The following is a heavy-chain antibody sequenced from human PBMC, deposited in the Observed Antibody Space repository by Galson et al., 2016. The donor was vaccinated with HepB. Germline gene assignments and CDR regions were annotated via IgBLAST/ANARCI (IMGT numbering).Heavy chain of an antibody. CDR3: AGEGPDPNGDGHNLGAFDI. V-gene: IGHV4-59*01. D-gene: IGHD5-24*01. Sequence: SETLSLTCTVSGGSISSYYWSWIRQPPGKGLEWIGYYSGSTNYNPSLKSRVTILVDTSKNEFSLKMISVTAADTAVYYCAGEGPDPNGDGHNLGAFDIWGQGTMVTVSS. J-gene: IGHJ3*02. CDR2: YSGST. CDR1: GGSISSYY.